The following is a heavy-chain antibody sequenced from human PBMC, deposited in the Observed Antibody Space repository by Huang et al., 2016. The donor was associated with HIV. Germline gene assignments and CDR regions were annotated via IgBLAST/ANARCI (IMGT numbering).Heavy chain of an antibody. Sequence: QVQLHQWGAGLLKPSETLSLTCAVYGGSFSGPNWTWIRQTPGTGREWIGEINHSGRTNYSPSLKRRVTIALDTSKNQFSLRLRSVTAADTAVYYCARGRGDARGFLGLDFWGQGTLVTVSS. J-gene: IGHJ4*02. D-gene: IGHD3-16*01. CDR1: GGSFSGPN. CDR2: INHSGRT. CDR3: ARGRGDARGFLGLDF. V-gene: IGHV4-34*01.